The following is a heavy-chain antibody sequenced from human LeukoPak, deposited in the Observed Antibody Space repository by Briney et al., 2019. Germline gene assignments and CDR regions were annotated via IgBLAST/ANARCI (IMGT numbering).Heavy chain of an antibody. CDR2: INPNSGGT. J-gene: IGHJ4*02. CDR3: ARWDSVEMATTDY. D-gene: IGHD5-24*01. CDR1: GYTFTGYY. V-gene: IGHV1-2*02. Sequence: ASVKVSCKASGYTFTGYYMHWVRQAPGQGLVWMGWINPNSGGTNYAQKFQGRVTMTRDTSISTAYMELSRLRSDDTAVYYCARWDSVEMATTDYWGQGTLVTVSS.